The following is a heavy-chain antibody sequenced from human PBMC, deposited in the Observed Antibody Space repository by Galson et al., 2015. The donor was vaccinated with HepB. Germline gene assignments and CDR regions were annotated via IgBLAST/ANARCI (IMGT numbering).Heavy chain of an antibody. CDR2: IDSSGAMFCGRSPPT. D-gene: IGHD6-19*01. CDR3: VRDRGGAVADYQTYWTFDL. V-gene: IGHV3-48*04. Sequence: SLRLSCAASGFTFSNYAINWVRQAPGKGLGWVSYIDSSGAMFCGRSPPTFYAEAVKGRFTISRDDSMNSLRLQMSSLRVDDQGVYYCVRDRGGAVADYQTYWTFDLWGRGTLVTVSS. CDR1: GFTFSNYA. J-gene: IGHJ2*01.